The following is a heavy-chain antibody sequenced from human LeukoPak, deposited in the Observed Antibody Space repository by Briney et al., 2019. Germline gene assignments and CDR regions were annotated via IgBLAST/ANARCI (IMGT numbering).Heavy chain of an antibody. D-gene: IGHD1-14*01. Sequence: ASVKVSCKASGYTFTGYYVHWVRQAPGQGLEWMGWINPNSGGTNYAQKFQGRVTMTRDTSISTAYMELSSLRSDDTAVYYCARDILRFHRTPDAFDIWGQGTMVTVSS. CDR1: GYTFTGYY. V-gene: IGHV1-2*02. CDR3: ARDILRFHRTPDAFDI. CDR2: INPNSGGT. J-gene: IGHJ3*02.